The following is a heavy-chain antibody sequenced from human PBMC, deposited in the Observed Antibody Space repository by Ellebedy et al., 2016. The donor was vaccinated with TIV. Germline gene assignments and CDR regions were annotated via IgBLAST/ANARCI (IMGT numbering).Heavy chain of an antibody. V-gene: IGHV3-74*01. D-gene: IGHD1-26*01. CDR3: ARDGARVGRTRLDP. CDR1: GLTVNSSY. J-gene: IGHJ5*02. Sequence: GGSLRLSXAASGLTVNSSYMSWVRQAPGKGLVWVSRINSDGSRTTYADSVKGRFTISRDNAKNTLHLQMNNLRAEDTAVYYCARDGARVGRTRLDPWGQGTLVTVSS. CDR2: INSDGSRT.